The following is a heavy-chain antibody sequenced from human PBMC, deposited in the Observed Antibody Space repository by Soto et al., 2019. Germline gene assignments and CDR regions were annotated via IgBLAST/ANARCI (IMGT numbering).Heavy chain of an antibody. J-gene: IGHJ5*02. CDR2: INHSGST. CDR3: ARGKYYYDSSGYYNWFDP. V-gene: IGHV4-34*01. Sequence: SETLSLTCAVYGGSFSGYYWSWIRQPPGKGLEWIGEINHSGSTNYNPSLKSRVTISVDTSKNQFSLKLSSVTAADTAVYYCARGKYYYDSSGYYNWFDPWGQGTLVTVSS. D-gene: IGHD3-22*01. CDR1: GGSFSGYY.